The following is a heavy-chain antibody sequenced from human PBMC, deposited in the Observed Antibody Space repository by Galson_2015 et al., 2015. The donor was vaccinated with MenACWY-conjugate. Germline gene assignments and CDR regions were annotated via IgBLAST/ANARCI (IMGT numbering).Heavy chain of an antibody. CDR2: IDPTDSYS. CDR3: VRHKGTSWIDD. D-gene: IGHD2-2*01. CDR1: GYRYTSYW. Sequence: QSGAEVKEPGESLRISCKGSGYRYTSYWISWVRQMPGKGLEWMGRIDPTDSYSNYNPSFQGHVTLSVDKAINTAYLQWSSLKASDTAIYFCVRHKGTSWIDDWGQGTLVTVSP. J-gene: IGHJ1*01. V-gene: IGHV5-10-1*01.